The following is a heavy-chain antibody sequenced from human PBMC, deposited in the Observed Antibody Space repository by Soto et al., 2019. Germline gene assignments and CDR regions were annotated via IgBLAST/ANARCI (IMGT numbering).Heavy chain of an antibody. J-gene: IGHJ4*02. CDR1: GGTFSDSV. CDR2: IVPIFGKA. Sequence: QVQLVPSGPEVKKPGSSVKVSCKASGGTFSDSVTSWVRQAPGQGLEWMGGIVPIFGKANLAEKFQDRVAITADESTSTAYMKLSSLRSEDTAVYYCARGRDGSNYYFDYWGQGTLVTVSA. D-gene: IGHD3-10*01. CDR3: ARGRDGSNYYFDY. V-gene: IGHV1-69*01.